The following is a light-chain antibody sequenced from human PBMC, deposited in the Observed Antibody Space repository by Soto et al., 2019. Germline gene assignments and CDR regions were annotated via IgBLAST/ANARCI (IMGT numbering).Light chain of an antibody. CDR3: QQYHTYSWT. J-gene: IGKJ1*01. CDR1: ENIGVW. CDR2: KAS. Sequence: DIQMTQSPSTLSASVGDRVTITCRASENIGVWLAWYQQKPGKAPKLLIYKASSLQSGVPSRFSVGGSGTEFTLTISSLQNDDFATYDCQQYHTYSWTFGQGTKVDIK. V-gene: IGKV1-5*03.